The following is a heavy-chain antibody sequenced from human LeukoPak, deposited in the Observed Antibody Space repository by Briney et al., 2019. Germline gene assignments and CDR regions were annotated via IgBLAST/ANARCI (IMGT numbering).Heavy chain of an antibody. D-gene: IGHD3-9*01. Sequence: GGSLRLSCAASGFTFSSYAMHWVRQAPGKGLVWVAVISYDGSNKYYADSVKGRFTISRDNSKNTLYLQMNSLRAEDTAVYYCARDQNRSPRPYFDWLLSGAFDYWGQGTLVTVSS. CDR2: ISYDGSNK. CDR3: ARDQNRSPRPYFDWLLSGAFDY. J-gene: IGHJ4*02. V-gene: IGHV3-30-3*01. CDR1: GFTFSSYA.